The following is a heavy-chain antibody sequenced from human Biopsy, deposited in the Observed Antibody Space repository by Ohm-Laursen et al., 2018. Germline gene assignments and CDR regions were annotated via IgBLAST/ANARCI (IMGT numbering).Heavy chain of an antibody. CDR1: GFSLSARGMC. D-gene: IGHD6-13*01. CDR2: VDWDDYK. CDR3: ARTPILIVSAGLVYRHRRHLQGMEV. Sequence: TQTLILTCSFSGFSLSARGMCVSWIRQAPGKALEWLARVDWDDYKDYSASLQTKLSISKDTSNDQVVLTVNNVDPADTATYYCARTPILIVSAGLVYRHRRHLQGMEVWGQGIAVTVS. J-gene: IGHJ6*02. V-gene: IGHV2-70*11.